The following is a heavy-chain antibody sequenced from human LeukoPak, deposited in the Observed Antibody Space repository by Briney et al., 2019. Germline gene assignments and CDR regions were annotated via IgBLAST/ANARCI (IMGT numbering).Heavy chain of an antibody. J-gene: IGHJ4*02. V-gene: IGHV4-34*01. CDR3: ARWQPTTGIDY. CDR1: GGSFSGYY. CDR2: INHSGST. Sequence: SETLSLTCAVYGGSFSGYYWSWIRQPPGKGLEWIGEINHSGSTNYNPSLKSRVTISVDTSKNQFSLKLSSVTAADTAVYYCARWQPTTGIDYWGQGTLVTVSS. D-gene: IGHD4-17*01.